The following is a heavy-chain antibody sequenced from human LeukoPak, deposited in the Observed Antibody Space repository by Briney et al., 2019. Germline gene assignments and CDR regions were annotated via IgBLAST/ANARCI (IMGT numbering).Heavy chain of an antibody. CDR2: IIPIFGTA. J-gene: IGHJ4*02. Sequence: APVKVSCKASGGTFSSYAISWVRQAPGQGLEWMGGIIPIFGTANYAQKFQGRVTITADESTSTAYMELSSLRSEDTAVYYCAVATPYYFDYWGQGTLVTVSS. CDR1: GGTFSSYA. CDR3: AVATPYYFDY. D-gene: IGHD5-12*01. V-gene: IGHV1-69*01.